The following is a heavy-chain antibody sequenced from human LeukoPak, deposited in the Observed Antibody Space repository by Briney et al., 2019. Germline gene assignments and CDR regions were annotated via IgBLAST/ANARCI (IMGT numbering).Heavy chain of an antibody. V-gene: IGHV4-61*01. CDR2: IYYSGST. J-gene: IGHJ4*02. CDR1: GGSVSSDSYY. CDR3: ARVPTYYDFWSGPRSGWFDY. D-gene: IGHD3-3*01. Sequence: SETLSLTCTVSGGSVSSDSYYWSWIRQPPGKGLEWIGYIYYSGSTNNNPSLKSRVTLSVDTSKNQFSLKLSSVTAADTAVYYCARVPTYYDFWSGPRSGWFDYWGQGTLVTVSS.